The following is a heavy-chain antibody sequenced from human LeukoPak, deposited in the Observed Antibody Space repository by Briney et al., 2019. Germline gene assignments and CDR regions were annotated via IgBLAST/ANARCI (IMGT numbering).Heavy chain of an antibody. D-gene: IGHD2/OR15-2a*01. CDR3: ARQVVVLRYYYYYYYMDV. J-gene: IGHJ6*03. CDR1: GGSISSHY. CDR2: IYYSGST. V-gene: IGHV4-59*11. Sequence: SETLSLTCTVSGGSISSHYWSWIRQPPGKGLEWIGYIYYSGSTNYSPSLKSRVTISVDTSKNQFSLKLSSVAAADTAVDYCARQVVVLRYYYYYYYMDVWGKGTTVTVSS.